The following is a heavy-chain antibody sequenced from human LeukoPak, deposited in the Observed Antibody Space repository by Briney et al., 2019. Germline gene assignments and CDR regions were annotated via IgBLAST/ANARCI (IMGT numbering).Heavy chain of an antibody. CDR3: ARHRFASPLDS. V-gene: IGHV4-59*08. Sequence: SETLSLTCTVSGVSSSSSYWSWIRQPPGKGLEWIGYIFYTGDSNHNPSFKSRVSISLDTSRDQISLKLSSVTAADTAVYYCARHRFASPLDSWGQGTLVTVSS. CDR2: IFYTGDS. J-gene: IGHJ4*02. CDR1: GVSSSSSY. D-gene: IGHD2-21*01.